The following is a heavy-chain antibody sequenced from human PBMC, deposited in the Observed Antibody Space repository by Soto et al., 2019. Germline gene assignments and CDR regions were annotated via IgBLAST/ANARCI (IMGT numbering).Heavy chain of an antibody. CDR2: IYPSDSDT. CDR1: GYTFTSNW. CDR3: GRGSGYHNY. D-gene: IGHD5-12*01. J-gene: IGHJ4*02. V-gene: IGHV5-51*01. Sequence: PGESLKISCKGSGYTFTSNWIAWVRQMPGKGLERMGIIYPSDSDTRYSPSFQGQVTISVDKSISTAYLQWSSLKASDTAMYYCGRGSGYHNYCGQGTLVIFSS.